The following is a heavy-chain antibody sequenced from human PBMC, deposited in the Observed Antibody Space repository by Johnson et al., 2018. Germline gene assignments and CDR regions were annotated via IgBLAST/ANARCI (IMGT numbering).Heavy chain of an antibody. CDR1: GFTFGDYA. CDR2: IRSKAYGGTT. Sequence: VQLVESGGGLVKPGRSLRLSCTASGFTFGDYAMSWFRQAPGKGLEWVGFIRSKAYGGTTEYAASVKGRFTISRDDSKSIAYLQMNSLKTEDTAVYYCTSRRPSWYLQPHNWFDPWDQGTLVTVSS. J-gene: IGHJ5*02. CDR3: TSRRPSWYLQPHNWFDP. D-gene: IGHD4-23*01. V-gene: IGHV3-49*05.